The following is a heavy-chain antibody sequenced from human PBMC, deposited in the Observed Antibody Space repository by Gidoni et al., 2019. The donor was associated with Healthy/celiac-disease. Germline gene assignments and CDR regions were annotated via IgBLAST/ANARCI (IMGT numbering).Heavy chain of an antibody. CDR3: ARGPYCSGGSCYPGDGMDV. CDR1: GYTFTSYA. Sequence: QVQLVQSGSELKKPGASVKVSCKASGYTFTSYAMNWVRQAPGQGLEWMGWINTNTGNPTYAQGFTGRFFFSLDTSVSTAYLQISSLKAEDTAVYYCARGPYCSGGSCYPGDGMDVWGQGTTVTVSS. V-gene: IGHV7-4-1*02. CDR2: INTNTGNP. J-gene: IGHJ6*02. D-gene: IGHD2-15*01.